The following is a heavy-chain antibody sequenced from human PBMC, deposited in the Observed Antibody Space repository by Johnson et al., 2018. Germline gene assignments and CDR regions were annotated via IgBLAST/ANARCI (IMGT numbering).Heavy chain of an antibody. J-gene: IGHJ3*01. Sequence: QVPLQESGGGVVQPGRSLRLSCAASGFTFSSYGMHWVRQAPGKGLEWVSVISYDGSNKYYADSVRGRFPISRDNSKNTRYLQMNSLRGADTAVYSWAATPGDLAFDFLGQGTMVTVSS. D-gene: IGHD7-27*01. CDR1: GFTFSSYG. CDR2: ISYDGSNK. CDR3: AATPGDLAFDF. V-gene: IGHV3-30*03.